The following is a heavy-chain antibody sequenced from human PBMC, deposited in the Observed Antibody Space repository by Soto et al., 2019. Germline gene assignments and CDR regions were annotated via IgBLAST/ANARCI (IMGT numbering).Heavy chain of an antibody. D-gene: IGHD6-13*01. CDR1: GGSISSGGYY. J-gene: IGHJ6*02. CDR2: IYYSGST. Sequence: SETLSLTCTVSGGSISSGGYYWSWVRQHPGKGLDWIGYIYYSGSTYYNPSLKSRVTISVDTSKNQFSLKLSSVTAADTAVYYCARSQGGSTKPNYYYYYGMDVWGQGTTVTVSS. CDR3: ARSQGGSTKPNYYYYYGMDV. V-gene: IGHV4-31*03.